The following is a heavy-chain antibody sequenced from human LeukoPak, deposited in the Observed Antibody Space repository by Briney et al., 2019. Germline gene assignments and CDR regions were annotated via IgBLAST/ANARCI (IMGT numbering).Heavy chain of an antibody. Sequence: SETLSLTCAVYGGSFSGYYWSWIRQPPGKGLEWIGEINHSGSTNYNPSLKSRVTISVDTSKNQFSLKLSSVTATDTAVYYCARGTMTTVTYYFDYWGQGTLVTVSS. V-gene: IGHV4-34*01. CDR2: INHSGST. D-gene: IGHD4-17*01. CDR1: GGSFSGYY. CDR3: ARGTMTTVTYYFDY. J-gene: IGHJ4*02.